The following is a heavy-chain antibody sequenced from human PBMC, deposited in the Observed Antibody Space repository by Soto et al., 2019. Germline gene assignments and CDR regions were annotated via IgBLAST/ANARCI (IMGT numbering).Heavy chain of an antibody. Sequence: GGSLRLSCAASGFTFSSYGMHWVRQAPGKGLEWVAVIWYDGSNKYYADSVKGRFTISRDNSKNTLYLQMNSLRAEDTAVYYCARALYGDYEGWFDPWGQGTLVTVSS. J-gene: IGHJ5*02. CDR2: IWYDGSNK. CDR1: GFTFSSYG. D-gene: IGHD4-17*01. V-gene: IGHV3-33*01. CDR3: ARALYGDYEGWFDP.